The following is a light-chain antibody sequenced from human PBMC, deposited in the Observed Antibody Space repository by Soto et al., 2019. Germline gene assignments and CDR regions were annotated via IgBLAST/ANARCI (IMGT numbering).Light chain of an antibody. Sequence: DIHMTQSPSSLSASLGDRVTITFRASQSISSYLNWYQQKPGKAPKLLIYAASSLQSGVSSRFRGSGSGTDFTFTISRLQPEDIATYYCQQYENLPTFGQGTLLEI. CDR3: QQYENLPT. J-gene: IGKJ5*01. CDR2: AAS. V-gene: IGKV1-33*01. CDR1: QSISSY.